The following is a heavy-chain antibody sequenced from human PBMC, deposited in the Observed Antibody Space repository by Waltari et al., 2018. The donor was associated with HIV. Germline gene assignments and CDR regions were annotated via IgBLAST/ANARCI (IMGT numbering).Heavy chain of an antibody. CDR2: IYYSGST. J-gene: IGHJ4*02. CDR3: ARDRFPDGYNDY. D-gene: IGHD5-12*01. CDR1: GGSISGYY. Sequence: QVQLQESGPGLVKPSETLSLTCTVSGGSISGYYWRWIRQPPGKGLEWIGYIYYSGSTNYNPSLKSRVTISVDTSKNQFSLKLSSVTAADTAVYYCARDRFPDGYNDYWGQGTLVTVSS. V-gene: IGHV4-59*01.